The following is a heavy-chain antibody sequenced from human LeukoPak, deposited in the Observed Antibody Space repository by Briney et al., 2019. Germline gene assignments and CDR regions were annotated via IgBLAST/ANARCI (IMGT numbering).Heavy chain of an antibody. Sequence: ASVKVSCKASGYTFSGRYVHWVRQAPGQGLEWMGWFNPNSGVTKYAQKFQGRLTMTGDTSITTAYMELSGLTSDDTAVYYCAKGYGDYSDWFDPWGQGTPVTVSS. D-gene: IGHD4-17*01. CDR1: GYTFSGRY. CDR2: FNPNSGVT. V-gene: IGHV1-2*02. CDR3: AKGYGDYSDWFDP. J-gene: IGHJ5*02.